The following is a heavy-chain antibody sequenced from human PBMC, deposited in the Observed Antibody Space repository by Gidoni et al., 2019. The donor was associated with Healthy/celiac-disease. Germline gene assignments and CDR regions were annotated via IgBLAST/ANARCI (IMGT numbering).Heavy chain of an antibody. CDR1: GGSISSSNW. CDR2: TYHRGST. V-gene: IGHV4-4*02. CDR3: ARDPPVSKWLRYGMDV. J-gene: IGHJ6*02. Sequence: QVQLQESGPGLVKPSGTLSLTCAVSGGSISSSNWWSWVRQPPGKGLEGIGETYHRGSTNYNPSLKSQVTISVDKSKNQFSLKLSSVTAADTAVYYCARDPPVSKWLRYGMDVWGQGTTVTVSS. D-gene: IGHD5-12*01.